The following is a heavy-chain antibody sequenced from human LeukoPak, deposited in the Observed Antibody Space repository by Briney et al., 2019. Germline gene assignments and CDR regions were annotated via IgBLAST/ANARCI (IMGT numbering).Heavy chain of an antibody. Sequence: SDTLSLTCDVSGDSISSSSNYWGWVRHLPSQGVEGIGSVYRSGSTYYNPSPKSRVTISVDTSKNQFTLNLTSVTAADTAVYHCARRGTSGWAYYFDFWGPGSLLTVSS. CDR1: GDSISSSSNY. D-gene: IGHD6-19*01. J-gene: IGHJ4*02. CDR3: ARRGTSGWAYYFDF. CDR2: VYRSGST. V-gene: IGHV4-39*01.